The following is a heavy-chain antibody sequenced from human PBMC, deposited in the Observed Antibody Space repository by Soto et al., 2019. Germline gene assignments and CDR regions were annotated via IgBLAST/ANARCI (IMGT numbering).Heavy chain of an antibody. CDR3: ARVTTIFGVAPSEYFDY. CDR1: GGSISSYY. D-gene: IGHD3-3*01. CDR2: IYYSGST. Sequence: SETLSLTCTVPGGSISSYYWSWIRQPPGKGLEWIGYIYYSGSTNYNPSLKSRVTISVDTSKNQLSLKLSSVTAADTAVYYCARVTTIFGVAPSEYFDYWGQGTLVTVSS. V-gene: IGHV4-59*12. J-gene: IGHJ4*02.